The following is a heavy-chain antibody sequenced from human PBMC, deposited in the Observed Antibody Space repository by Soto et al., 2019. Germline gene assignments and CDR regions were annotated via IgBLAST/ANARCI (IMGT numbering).Heavy chain of an antibody. CDR1: GGSISSYY. D-gene: IGHD3-10*01. Sequence: SETLSLTCTVSGGSISSYYWSWIRQPPGKGLEWIGYIYYSGSTNYNPSLKSRVTISVDTSKNQFSLKLSSVTAADTAVYYCARPPRGNYGYPSSFDSWGQETRAPVPS. V-gene: IGHV4-59*01. J-gene: IGHJ4*02. CDR3: ARPPRGNYGYPSSFDS. CDR2: IYYSGST.